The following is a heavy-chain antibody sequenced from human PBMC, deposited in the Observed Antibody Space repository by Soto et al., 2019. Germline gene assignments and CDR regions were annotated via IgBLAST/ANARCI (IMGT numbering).Heavy chain of an antibody. Sequence: GWIRQAPGKGLEWVSTISGSGDRTYYADSVKGRFTISRDNSKNTLYVQMNSLRAEDTAVYHCAKGFYFGSGSYRYFDYWGLGTLVTVSS. J-gene: IGHJ4*02. D-gene: IGHD3-10*01. CDR2: ISGSGDRT. V-gene: IGHV3-23*01. CDR3: AKGFYFGSGSYRYFDY.